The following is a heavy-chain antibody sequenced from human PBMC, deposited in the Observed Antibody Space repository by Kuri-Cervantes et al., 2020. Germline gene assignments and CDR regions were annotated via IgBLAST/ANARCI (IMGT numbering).Heavy chain of an antibody. CDR2: VYYTGST. Sequence: SETLSLTCTVSGGSVDSGTYYWSWIRQPPGRGLEWIGCVYYTGSTNYNPSLKSRVTMSVDPSKNHFSLKLSSVTAAATAVYYCARGPLSSGLRVGRVFDYWGQGTLVTVSS. V-gene: IGHV4-61*01. D-gene: IGHD3-16*01. CDR3: ARGPLSSGLRVGRVFDY. CDR1: GGSVDSGTYY. J-gene: IGHJ4*02.